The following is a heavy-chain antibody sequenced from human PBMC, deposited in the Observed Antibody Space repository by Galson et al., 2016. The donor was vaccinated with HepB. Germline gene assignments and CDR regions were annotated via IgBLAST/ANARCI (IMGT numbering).Heavy chain of an antibody. D-gene: IGHD2/OR15-2a*01. CDR3: ARNDCDSRGCNSAFDV. J-gene: IGHJ3*01. CDR2: IFHNGNT. CDR1: GGSISNNNW. Sequence: SETLSLTCGVSGGSISNNNWWNWVRQPPGKGLEWIGEIFHNGNTHYNPSLKSRVTLSVDKSKNQFSLRLNSVTAADTAVYYCARNDCDSRGCNSAFDVWGQGTMVTVSS. V-gene: IGHV4-4*02.